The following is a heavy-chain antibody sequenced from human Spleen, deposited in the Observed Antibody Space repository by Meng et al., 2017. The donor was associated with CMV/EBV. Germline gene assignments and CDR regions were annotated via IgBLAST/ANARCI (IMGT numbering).Heavy chain of an antibody. CDR1: GDSVSSNSGA. D-gene: IGHD1-7*01. CDR2: TYYRSKWYN. V-gene: IGHV6-1*01. CDR3: ASITGTRDY. Sequence: LRLSCALSGDSVSSNSGAWNWIRQSPSRGLEWLGRTYYRSKWYNDYAVSVKSRITINPDTSKNQFSLQLNSVTPEDTAVYYCASITGTRDYWGQGTLVTVSS. J-gene: IGHJ4*02.